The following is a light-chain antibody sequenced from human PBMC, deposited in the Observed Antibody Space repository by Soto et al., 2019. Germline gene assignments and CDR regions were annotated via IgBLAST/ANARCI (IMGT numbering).Light chain of an antibody. V-gene: IGKV1-5*03. Sequence: DIQMTQSPSTLSASVGDRITITCRASQSISSWLAWYQQKPGKAPKLLIYKASSLESGVPSRFSGSGSGTEFTLTISSLQPDDFATYYCQQYNSFPYTFGQGTKLEIK. CDR1: QSISSW. CDR3: QQYNSFPYT. CDR2: KAS. J-gene: IGKJ2*01.